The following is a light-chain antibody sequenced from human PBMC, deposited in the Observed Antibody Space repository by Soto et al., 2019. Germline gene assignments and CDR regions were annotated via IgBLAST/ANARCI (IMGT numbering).Light chain of an antibody. CDR2: GAS. V-gene: IGKV3-20*01. Sequence: EIVLTQSPGTLSLSPGERATLSCRASQSVSDKYLAWYQQKPGQAPRLVIYGASSRATGIPDRFSASGSGTDFTLTISRLQTEDFAVYDCQQSGSSPRTFCQGTKVDI. J-gene: IGKJ1*01. CDR1: QSVSDKY. CDR3: QQSGSSPRT.